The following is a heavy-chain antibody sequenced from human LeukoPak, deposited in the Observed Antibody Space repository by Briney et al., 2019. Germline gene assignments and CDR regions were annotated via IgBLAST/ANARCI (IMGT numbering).Heavy chain of an antibody. CDR1: GFTFSHYS. V-gene: IGHV3-21*04. J-gene: IGHJ4*02. CDR2: ISGSSSST. D-gene: IGHD4/OR15-4a*01. CDR3: ARRAGAYSHPYDY. Sequence: GGSLRLSCAASGFTFSHYSMNWVRQAPGKGLEWVSAISGSSSSTYYADSVKGRFTISRDNSKNTLYLQMNSLRAEDTAVYYCARRAGAYSHPYDYWGQGTLVTVSS.